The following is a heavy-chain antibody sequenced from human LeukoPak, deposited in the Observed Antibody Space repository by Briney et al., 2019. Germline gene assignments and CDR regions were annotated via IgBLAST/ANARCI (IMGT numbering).Heavy chain of an antibody. CDR2: ISSSSSYI. Sequence: GGSLRLSCAASGFTFSSYSMNWVRQAPGKGLEWVSSISSSSSYIYYADSVKGRFTISRDNAKNSLYLQMNSLRAEDTAVYYCARIAHYYYYMDVWGKGTTVTVSS. D-gene: IGHD6-13*01. V-gene: IGHV3-21*01. CDR1: GFTFSSYS. J-gene: IGHJ6*03. CDR3: ARIAHYYYYMDV.